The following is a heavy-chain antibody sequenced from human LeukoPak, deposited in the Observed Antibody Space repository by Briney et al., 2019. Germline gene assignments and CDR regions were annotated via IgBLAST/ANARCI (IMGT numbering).Heavy chain of an antibody. V-gene: IGHV1-18*01. Sequence: GTSLRVSCKASVYTFTRYGISWVRQAPRQGREWMGWISAHNGNANNAQKLQGRVTMTTDTSTSTAYMELRSLRSDDTAVYYCARDSYCSSTSCYNLRVYYYGMDVWGQGTTVTVSS. CDR1: VYTFTRYG. CDR2: ISAHNGNA. CDR3: ARDSYCSSTSCYNLRVYYYGMDV. D-gene: IGHD2-2*02. J-gene: IGHJ6*02.